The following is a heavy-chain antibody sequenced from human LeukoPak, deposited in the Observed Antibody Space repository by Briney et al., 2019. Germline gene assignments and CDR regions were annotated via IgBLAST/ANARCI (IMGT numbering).Heavy chain of an antibody. CDR2: IYYSGST. CDR3: ARDGIGGFDY. J-gene: IGHJ4*02. D-gene: IGHD1-26*01. V-gene: IGHV4-61*01. CDR1: GGSVSSGSYY. Sequence: ETSETLSITCTVSGGSVSSGSYYWSWIRQPPGKGLEWIGYIYYSGSTNYNPSLKSRVTISVDTSKNQFSLKLSSVTAADTAVYYCARDGIGGFDYWGQGTLVTVSS.